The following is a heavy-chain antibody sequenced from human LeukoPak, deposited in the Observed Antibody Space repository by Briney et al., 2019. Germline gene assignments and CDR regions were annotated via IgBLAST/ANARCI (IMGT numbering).Heavy chain of an antibody. Sequence: SVEVSSKASRGTFSSYAISCVRQAPGQRLEWMGGIIPIFGTANYAQKFHGRVTITADESTSTAYMELSSLTSEDTAVYYCATDAFYGDYSYFDSWGQGTLVTVSS. D-gene: IGHD4-17*01. CDR2: IIPIFGTA. V-gene: IGHV1-69*13. J-gene: IGHJ4*02. CDR1: RGTFSSYA. CDR3: ATDAFYGDYSYFDS.